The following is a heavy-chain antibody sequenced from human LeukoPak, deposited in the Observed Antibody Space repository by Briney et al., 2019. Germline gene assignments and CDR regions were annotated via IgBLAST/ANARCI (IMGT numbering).Heavy chain of an antibody. D-gene: IGHD3-22*01. CDR3: AREYYYDSSFDAFDI. J-gene: IGHJ3*02. Sequence: GGSLRLSCAASGFTFSSYTMHWVRQAPGKGLEWVAVISYDGSNKYYADSVKGRFTISRDNSKNTLYLQMNSLRAEDTAVYYCAREYYYDSSFDAFDIWGQGTMVTVSS. CDR1: GFTFSSYT. V-gene: IGHV3-30-3*01. CDR2: ISYDGSNK.